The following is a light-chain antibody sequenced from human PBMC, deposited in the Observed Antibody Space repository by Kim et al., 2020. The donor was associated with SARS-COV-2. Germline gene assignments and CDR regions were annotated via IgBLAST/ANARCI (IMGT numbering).Light chain of an antibody. J-gene: IGKJ5*01. CDR3: QQYGDSPLIT. V-gene: IGKV3-20*01. Sequence: PGESATLSCSASQSVSSTYLAWYQQKPGQTPRLLIYGASSRATGIPDRFSGSGSGTDFTLTISRLEPEDFAVYYCQQYGDSPLITFGQGTRLEIK. CDR2: GAS. CDR1: QSVSSTY.